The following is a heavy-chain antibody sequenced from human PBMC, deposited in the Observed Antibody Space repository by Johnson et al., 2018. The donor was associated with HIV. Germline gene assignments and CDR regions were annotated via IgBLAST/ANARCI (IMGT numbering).Heavy chain of an antibody. CDR1: GFSLSRYW. CDR2: IKQDGSEK. D-gene: IGHD6-19*01. J-gene: IGHJ3*02. CDR3: ARAVADGWFSYDAFDI. V-gene: IGHV3-7*05. Sequence: VQLVESGGGLVQPGGSLRLSCAASGFSLSRYWMSWVRQAPGKGLEWVANIKQDGSEKYYVDSVKGRFTISRANAKNSLFLQMSSLRAEDTAVYYCARAVADGWFSYDAFDIWGQGTMVTVSS.